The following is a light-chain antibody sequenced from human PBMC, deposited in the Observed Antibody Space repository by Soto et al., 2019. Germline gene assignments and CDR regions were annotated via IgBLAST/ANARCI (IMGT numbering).Light chain of an antibody. CDR1: QSVSSY. J-gene: IGKJ4*01. CDR3: QQGSNWPPGLT. CDR2: DAS. Sequence: DIVFTQSPATLSLSPGERATLSCSASQSVSSYLAWYQQKPGQAPRLLIYDASIRATGIPARFSGSGSGTDFTLTISSLEPEDFAVYYCQQGSNWPPGLTFGGGTKVDI. V-gene: IGKV3-11*01.